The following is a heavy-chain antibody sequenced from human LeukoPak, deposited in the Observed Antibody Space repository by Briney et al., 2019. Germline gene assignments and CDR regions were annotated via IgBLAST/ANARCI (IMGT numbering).Heavy chain of an antibody. D-gene: IGHD3-16*02. Sequence: SETLSLTCAVYGGSFSGYYWSWIRQPPGKGLEWIGEINHSGSTNYNPSLKSRVTISVDTSKNQFSLKLSSVTAADTAVYYCARGAYDYVWGSYRSYFDYWGQGTLVTVSS. CDR3: ARGAYDYVWGSYRSYFDY. J-gene: IGHJ4*02. CDR1: GGSFSGYY. CDR2: INHSGST. V-gene: IGHV4-34*01.